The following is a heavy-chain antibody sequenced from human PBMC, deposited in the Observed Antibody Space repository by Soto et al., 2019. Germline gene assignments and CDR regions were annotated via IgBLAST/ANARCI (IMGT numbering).Heavy chain of an antibody. J-gene: IGHJ4*02. CDR1: GFTFSSYA. V-gene: IGHV3-30-3*01. CDR3: ARWARRDGYNPY. CDR2: ISYDGSNK. Sequence: QVQLVESGGGVVQPGRSLRLSCAASGFTFSSYAMHWVRQAPGKGLEWVAVISYDGSNKYYADSVKGRFTISRDNSKNTLYLQMNSLRAEDTAVYYCARWARRDGYNPYWGQGTLVTVSS. D-gene: IGHD5-12*01.